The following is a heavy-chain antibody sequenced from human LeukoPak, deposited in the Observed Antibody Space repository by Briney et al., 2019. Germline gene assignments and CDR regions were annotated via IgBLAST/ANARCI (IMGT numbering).Heavy chain of an antibody. Sequence: PGGSLRLSCAASGFTFNYFWMHWVRQVPGKGPVWVSGINNDGTATYYADSVKGRFTISRDNAKNTVYLQMKGLRAEDTSVYFCATVSEYWGQGTLVTVSS. CDR3: ATVSEY. J-gene: IGHJ4*02. V-gene: IGHV3-74*01. CDR2: INNDGTAT. CDR1: GFTFNYFW.